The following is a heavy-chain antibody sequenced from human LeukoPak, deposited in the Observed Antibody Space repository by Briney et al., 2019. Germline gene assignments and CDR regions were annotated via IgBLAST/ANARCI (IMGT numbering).Heavy chain of an antibody. Sequence: SETLSLTCTVSGGSISSSSYYWGWIRQPPGKGLEWIGSIYYSGSTYYNPSLKSRVTISVDTSKNQFSLKLSSVTAADTAVYYCASDSRGYFQFDYWGQGTLVTVSS. CDR3: ASDSRGYFQFDY. CDR1: GGSISSSSYY. J-gene: IGHJ4*02. D-gene: IGHD3-22*01. CDR2: IYYSGST. V-gene: IGHV4-39*01.